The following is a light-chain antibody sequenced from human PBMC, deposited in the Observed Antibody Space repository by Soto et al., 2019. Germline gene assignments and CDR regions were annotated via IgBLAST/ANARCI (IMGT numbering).Light chain of an antibody. CDR1: QSVSSN. CDR3: QQYGSSQWT. CDR2: GAS. J-gene: IGKJ1*01. V-gene: IGKV3-15*01. Sequence: EIVITQSPSTLSVSPGERATLSCRASQSVSSNLAWYQQKPGQAPRLLIYGASTRATGIPARFSGSGSGTDFTLTISRLEPEDFAVYYCQQYGSSQWTFGQGTKVDIK.